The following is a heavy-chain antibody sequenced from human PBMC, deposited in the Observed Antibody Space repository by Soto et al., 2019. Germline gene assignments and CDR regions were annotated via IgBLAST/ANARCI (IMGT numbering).Heavy chain of an antibody. CDR1: GFTFSDST. J-gene: IGHJ4*02. CDR3: ASSGRSGDFDY. D-gene: IGHD3-10*01. V-gene: IGHV3-73*01. CDR2: IRSKANSYTT. Sequence: GGSLRLSCAATGFTFSDSTMHWVRQASGKGLEWVGRIRSKANSYTTEYAASVKGRFTISRDDTKNTAYLQMNSLKTEDTAVYYCASSGRSGDFDYWGQGT.